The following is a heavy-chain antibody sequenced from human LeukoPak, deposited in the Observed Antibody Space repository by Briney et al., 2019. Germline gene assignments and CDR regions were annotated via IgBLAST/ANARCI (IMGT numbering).Heavy chain of an antibody. Sequence: ASVKVSCKASGYTFTSYDINWVRQATGQGLEWMGWMNPNSGNTGYAQKFQGRVTMTRNTSISTAYMELSSLRSEDTAVYYCATVANDYSNYYFDYWGQGTLVTVSS. CDR1: GYTFTSYD. D-gene: IGHD4-11*01. J-gene: IGHJ4*02. CDR2: MNPNSGNT. V-gene: IGHV1-8*01. CDR3: ATVANDYSNYYFDY.